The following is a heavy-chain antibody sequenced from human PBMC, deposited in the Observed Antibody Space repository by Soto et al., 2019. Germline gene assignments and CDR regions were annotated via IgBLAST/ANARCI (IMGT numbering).Heavy chain of an antibody. D-gene: IGHD1-1*01. J-gene: IGHJ4*02. CDR1: GYTFTSYA. CDR2: INAGNGNT. CDR3: ARDPTGTTSYFDY. V-gene: IGHV1-3*01. Sequence: SVKVSCKASGYTFTSYAMHWVRQAPGQRLEWMGWINAGNGNTKYSQKFQGRVTITRDTSASTAYMELSSLRSEDTAVYYCARDPTGTTSYFDYWGQGTLVTVSS.